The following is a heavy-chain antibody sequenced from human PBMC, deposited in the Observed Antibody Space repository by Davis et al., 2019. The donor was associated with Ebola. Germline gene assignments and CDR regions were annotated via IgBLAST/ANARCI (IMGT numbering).Heavy chain of an antibody. Sequence: PGGSLRLSCAASGITFRTYGMHWVRQAPDSVKGRFTISRDNAKNSLYLRMNSLRAEDTAVYYCTRGRHSEPTYDDYWGQGTLVTVSS. CDR1: GITFRTYG. CDR3: TRGRHSEPTYDDY. D-gene: IGHD2/OR15-2a*01. V-gene: IGHV3-48*01. J-gene: IGHJ4*02.